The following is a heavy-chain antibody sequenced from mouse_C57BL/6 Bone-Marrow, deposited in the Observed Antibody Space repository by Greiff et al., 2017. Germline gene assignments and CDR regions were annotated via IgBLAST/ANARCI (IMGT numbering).Heavy chain of an antibody. CDR3: ARRGGNYGAWFAY. V-gene: IGHV5-6*02. CDR1: GFTFSSYG. CDR2: ISSGGSYT. D-gene: IGHD2-1*01. J-gene: IGHJ3*01. Sequence: EVKLVESGGDLVKPGGSLKLSCAAPGFTFSSYGMSWVRQTPDKRLEWVATISSGGSYTYYPDSVKGRFTISRDNAKNTLYLQMSSLKSEDTAMYYCARRGGNYGAWFAYWGQGTLVTVSA.